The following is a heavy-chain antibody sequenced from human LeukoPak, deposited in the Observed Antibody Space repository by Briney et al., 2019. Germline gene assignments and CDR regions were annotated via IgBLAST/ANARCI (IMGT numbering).Heavy chain of an antibody. V-gene: IGHV3-9*03. J-gene: IGHJ4*02. CDR2: ISWNSGSI. D-gene: IGHD5-24*01. CDR3: AKSVEMATISPFDY. Sequence: GGSLRLSCAASGFTFDDYAMHWVRQAPGKGLEWVSGISWNSGSIGYADSVKGRFTISRDNAKNSLYLQMNSLRAEDMALYYCAKSVEMATISPFDYWGQGTLVTVSS. CDR1: GFTFDDYA.